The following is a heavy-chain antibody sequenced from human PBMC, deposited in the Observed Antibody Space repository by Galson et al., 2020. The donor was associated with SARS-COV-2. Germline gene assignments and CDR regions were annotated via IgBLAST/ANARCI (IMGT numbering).Heavy chain of an antibody. CDR2: ISYDGSNK. Sequence: TGGSLRLSCAASGFTFSSYAMHWVCQAPGKGLEWVAVISYDGSNKYYADSVKGRFTISRDNSKNTLYLQMNSLRAEDTAVYYCAREGGNSIDYWGQGTLVTGSS. CDR3: AREGGNSIDY. CDR1: GFTFSSYA. V-gene: IGHV3-30-3*01. J-gene: IGHJ4*02. D-gene: IGHD2-21*02.